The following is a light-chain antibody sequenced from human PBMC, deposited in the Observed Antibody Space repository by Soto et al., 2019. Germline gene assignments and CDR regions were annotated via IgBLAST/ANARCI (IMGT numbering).Light chain of an antibody. Sequence: EIVLTQSPATLSLSPGEGATLSCRASQSVRSYLAWFQQKLGRPPRLLIYDASKRATGLPARFSGSGSGTEFTLTINSLEPDDFAVYYCQQRSDWPITFGQGTRLEI. J-gene: IGKJ5*01. V-gene: IGKV3-11*01. CDR3: QQRSDWPIT. CDR1: QSVRSY. CDR2: DAS.